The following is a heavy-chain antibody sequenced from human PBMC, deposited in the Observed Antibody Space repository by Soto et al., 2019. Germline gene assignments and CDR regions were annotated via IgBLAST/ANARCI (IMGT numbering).Heavy chain of an antibody. J-gene: IGHJ5*02. CDR3: ARDRGYGYGCSLWRYNWFDP. D-gene: IGHD5-18*01. Sequence: SETMSLTGAAYGGCFSGYYWSWLCQPTGKGLEWIAEINYSGTTNYKPSLKSRLTRSVETSNNQFSQKLSSVTTPNTAVYHWARDRGYGYGCSLWRYNWFDPWGQGPLVTVSS. CDR2: INYSGTT. V-gene: IGHV4-34*01. CDR1: GGCFSGYY.